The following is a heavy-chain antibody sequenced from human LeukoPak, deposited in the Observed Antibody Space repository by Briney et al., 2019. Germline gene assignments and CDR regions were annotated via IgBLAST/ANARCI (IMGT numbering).Heavy chain of an antibody. CDR3: ARDTTRYYFDY. J-gene: IGHJ4*02. V-gene: IGHV3-30*03. CDR1: GFTFSNYS. CDR2: ISYDGSNK. D-gene: IGHD1-1*01. Sequence: PGGSLRLSCAASGFTFSNYSMNWVRQAPGKGLEWVAVISYDGSNKYYADSVKGRFTISRDNSKNTLYLQMNSLRAEDAAVYYCARDTTRYYFDYWGQGTLVTVSS.